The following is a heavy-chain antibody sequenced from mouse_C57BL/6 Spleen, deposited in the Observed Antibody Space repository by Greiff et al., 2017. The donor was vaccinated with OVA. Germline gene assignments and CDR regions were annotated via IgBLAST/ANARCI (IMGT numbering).Heavy chain of an antibody. Sequence: EVKLMESGPGLVKPSQSLSLTCSVTGYSITSGYYWNWIRQFPGNKLEWMGYISYDGSNNYNPSLKNRISITRDTSKNQFFLKLNSVTTEDTATYYCARGGRTTTVVDYYAMDYWGQGTSVTVSS. CDR1: GYSITSGYY. V-gene: IGHV3-6*01. CDR3: ARGGRTTTVVDYYAMDY. CDR2: ISYDGSN. D-gene: IGHD1-1*01. J-gene: IGHJ4*01.